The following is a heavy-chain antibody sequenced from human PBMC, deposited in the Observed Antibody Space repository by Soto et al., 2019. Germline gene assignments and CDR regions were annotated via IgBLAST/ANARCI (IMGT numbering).Heavy chain of an antibody. V-gene: IGHV3-23*01. CDR2: ISGSGGST. D-gene: IGHD1-26*01. CDR1: GFTFSSYA. J-gene: IGHJ3*02. CDR3: AKDGGWELSGI. Sequence: GGSLRLSCAASGFTFSSYAMSLFRQAPGKGREWVSAISGSGGSTYYADSVKGRFTISRDNSKNTLYLQMSSLRAEDTAVYYCAKDGGWELSGIWGQGTMVTVSS.